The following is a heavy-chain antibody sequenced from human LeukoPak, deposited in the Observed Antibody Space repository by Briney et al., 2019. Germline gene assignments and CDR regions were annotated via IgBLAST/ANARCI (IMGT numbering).Heavy chain of an antibody. CDR2: VIPMFATA. V-gene: IGHV1-69*13. D-gene: IGHD4-17*01. CDR1: GGXFSSYA. CDR3: ARGLHGDYGYFDY. Sequence: SVKVSCKASGGXFSSYAISWVRQAPGQGLELMGGVIPMFATANYAPKFQDRVTITADESTSTAYMELRSLRSEDTAVYHCARGLHGDYGYFDYWGQGTLVTVSS. J-gene: IGHJ4*02.